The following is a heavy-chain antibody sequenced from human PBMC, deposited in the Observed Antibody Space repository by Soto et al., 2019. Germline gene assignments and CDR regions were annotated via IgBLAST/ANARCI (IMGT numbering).Heavy chain of an antibody. D-gene: IGHD2-8*01. J-gene: IGHJ6*02. CDR2: ISFDGNIK. CDR3: ARAPRRYCTSLICLGIYGLDV. Sequence: QVQLVESGGGVVQPGRSLRLSCAASGFTFSDYAMHWVRHVPGQGLEWVAVISFDGNIKYDADSVKGRFTISRDNSKNTLFLQMDSPKGEDTAVYSCARAPRRYCTSLICLGIYGLDVWGHWAAVTVSS. CDR1: GFTFSDYA. V-gene: IGHV3-30-3*01.